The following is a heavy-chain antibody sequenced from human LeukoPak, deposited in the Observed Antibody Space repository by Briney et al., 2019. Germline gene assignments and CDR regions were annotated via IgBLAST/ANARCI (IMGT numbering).Heavy chain of an antibody. D-gene: IGHD6-19*01. V-gene: IGHV4-61*02. CDR1: GGSISSGSYY. CDR2: IYTSGST. J-gene: IGHJ6*03. Sequence: SETLSLTCTVSGGSISSGSYYWSWIRQPAGKGLEWIGRIYTSGSTNYNPSLKSRVTISVDTSKNQFSLKLSSVTAADTAVYYCAGFQWLDHYYYYYMDVWGKGTTVTVSS. CDR3: AGFQWLDHYYYYYMDV.